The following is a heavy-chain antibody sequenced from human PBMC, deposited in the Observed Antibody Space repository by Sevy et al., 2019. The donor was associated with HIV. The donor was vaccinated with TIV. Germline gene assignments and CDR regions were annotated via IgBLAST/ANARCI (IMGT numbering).Heavy chain of an antibody. CDR3: ARERTYLFDY. V-gene: IGHV3-33*01. J-gene: IGHJ4*02. CDR2: IWFDGSNI. CDR1: GFTFGSYG. Sequence: QLGGPLRLSCVASGFTFGSYGMLWVRQAPGKGLEWVADIWFDGSNIHYADSVRGRFTISRDNSKNTLSLHMSSLRVEDTAVYYCARERTYLFDYCGQGTLVTVSS.